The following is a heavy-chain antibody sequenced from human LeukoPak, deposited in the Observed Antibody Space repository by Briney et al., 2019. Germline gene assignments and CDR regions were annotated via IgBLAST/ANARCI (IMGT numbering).Heavy chain of an antibody. Sequence: GGSLRLSCAASGLTFSRFWMSWVRQAPGKGLEWEANIKEDGSEKYYVDSVKGRFTISRDNAKNSLYLQMNSLRAEDTAVYYCAKSRGSYWVPEFDYWGQGTLVTVSS. D-gene: IGHD1-26*01. J-gene: IGHJ4*02. V-gene: IGHV3-7*01. CDR3: AKSRGSYWVPEFDY. CDR1: GLTFSRFW. CDR2: IKEDGSEK.